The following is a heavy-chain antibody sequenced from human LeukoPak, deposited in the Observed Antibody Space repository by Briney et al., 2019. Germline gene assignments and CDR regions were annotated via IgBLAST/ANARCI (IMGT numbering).Heavy chain of an antibody. Sequence: SQTLSLTCTVSGGSISSGSYYWSWIRQPAGKGLEWIGRIYTSGSTNYNPSLKSRVTISVDTSKNQFSLKLSSVTAADTAVYYCARGLLGVRGESRWFDPWGQGTLVTVSS. V-gene: IGHV4-61*02. CDR2: IYTSGST. CDR1: GGSISSGSYY. J-gene: IGHJ5*02. CDR3: ARGLLGVRGESRWFDP. D-gene: IGHD3-10*01.